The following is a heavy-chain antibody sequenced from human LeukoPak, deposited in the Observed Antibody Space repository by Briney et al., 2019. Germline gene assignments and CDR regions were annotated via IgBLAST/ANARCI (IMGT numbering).Heavy chain of an antibody. CDR2: ISSNGGST. V-gene: IGHV3-64D*06. CDR3: VKKAYPYYYDSSGYFYP. Sequence: PGGSLRLSCSASGFTFSSYAMHWVRQAPGKGLEHVSAISSNGGSTYHADSVKGRFIVSRDNSKNTLYLQMSSLRVEDTAVYYCVKKAYPYYYDSSGYFYPWGQGTLVTVSS. D-gene: IGHD3-22*01. CDR1: GFTFSSYA. J-gene: IGHJ5*02.